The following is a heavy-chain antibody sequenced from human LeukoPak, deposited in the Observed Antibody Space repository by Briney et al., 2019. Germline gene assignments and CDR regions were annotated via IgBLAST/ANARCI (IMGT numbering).Heavy chain of an antibody. CDR3: AKDSSTYYYGSGSYGGSVDY. Sequence: GGSLRLSCAASGFTFSSYGMHWVRQAPGKGLEWVTFIRYDGSNKYYADSVKGRFTISRDDSKNTLYLQMNSLRAEDTAVYYCAKDSSTYYYGSGSYGGSVDYWGQGTLVTVSS. V-gene: IGHV3-30*02. CDR2: IRYDGSNK. J-gene: IGHJ4*02. CDR1: GFTFSSYG. D-gene: IGHD3-10*01.